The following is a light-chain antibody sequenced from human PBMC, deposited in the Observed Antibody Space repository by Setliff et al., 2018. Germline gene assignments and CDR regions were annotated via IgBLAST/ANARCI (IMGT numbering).Light chain of an antibody. CDR2: DVS. V-gene: IGLV2-14*03. J-gene: IGLJ1*01. Sequence: QSVLTQPASVSGSPGQSITISCSGTSSDVGSYDFASWYQQHAGKAPKLIIYDVSNRPSGVSNRFSGSKAGNTASLTISGLQADDEADYYCSSYTSSSTYVFGTGTKVTVL. CDR3: SSYTSSSTYV. CDR1: SSDVGSYDF.